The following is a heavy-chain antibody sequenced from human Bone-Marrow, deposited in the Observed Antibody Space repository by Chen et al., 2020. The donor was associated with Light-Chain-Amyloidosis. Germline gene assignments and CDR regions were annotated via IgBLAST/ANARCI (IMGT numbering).Heavy chain of an antibody. CDR3: TRRLYVIDY. D-gene: IGHD2-8*01. Sequence: EVQLVESGGGLVQPGRSLRLSCTASGFTFGDYAMSWVRQAPGKGLEWVGFIRSKAYGGTTEYAASVKGRFTISRDDSKSIAYLQMNSLKTEDTAVYYCTRRLYVIDYWGQGTLVTVSS. CDR1: GFTFGDYA. V-gene: IGHV3-49*04. J-gene: IGHJ4*02. CDR2: IRSKAYGGTT.